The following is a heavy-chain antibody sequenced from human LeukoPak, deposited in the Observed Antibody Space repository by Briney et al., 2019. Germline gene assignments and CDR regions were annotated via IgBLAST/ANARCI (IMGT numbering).Heavy chain of an antibody. V-gene: IGHV3-23*01. CDR2: ISGSGGST. D-gene: IGHD1-26*01. Sequence: GGSLRLSCAASGFTFSSYAMSWVRQAPGKGLEWVSAISGSGGSTYYADSVKGRFTISRDNSKNTLYLQMNSLRSDDTAVYYCATGIVGATFDFDYWGQGTLVTVSS. CDR3: ATGIVGATFDFDY. CDR1: GFTFSSYA. J-gene: IGHJ4*02.